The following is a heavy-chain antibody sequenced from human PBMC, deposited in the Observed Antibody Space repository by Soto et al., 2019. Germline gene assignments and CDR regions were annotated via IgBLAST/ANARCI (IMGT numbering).Heavy chain of an antibody. CDR3: AKHLHYFDY. CDR2: ISGSDGST. Sequence: EVQLLESGGGLVQPGGSLRLSCAASGFTFSKYAMRWVRKAPGKGLEWVSGISGSDGSTYYADSVKGRFTISRDNSKNTRYLQMNSLSAEDTAVYYCAKHLHYFDYWGQGTLVAVSS. J-gene: IGHJ4*02. CDR1: GFTFSKYA. V-gene: IGHV3-23*01.